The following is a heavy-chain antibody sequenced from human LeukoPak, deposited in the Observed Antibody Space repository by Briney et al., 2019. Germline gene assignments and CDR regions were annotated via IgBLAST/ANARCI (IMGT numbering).Heavy chain of an antibody. CDR3: AKEVYYYDSSGYYPPPGLDY. D-gene: IGHD3-22*01. J-gene: IGHJ4*02. CDR2: ISGSGGST. CDR1: GFTFSSYA. V-gene: IGHV3-23*01. Sequence: PGGSLRLSCAASGFTFSSYAMSWVRQAPGKGLEWVSAISGSGGSTYYADSVKGRFTISRDNSKNTLYLQMNSLRAEDTAVYYCAKEVYYYDSSGYYPPPGLDYWGQGTLVTVSS.